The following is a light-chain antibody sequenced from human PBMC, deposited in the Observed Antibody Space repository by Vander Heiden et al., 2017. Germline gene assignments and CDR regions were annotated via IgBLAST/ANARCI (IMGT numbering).Light chain of an antibody. CDR3: QQYGSSPFT. CDR1: QSVSSSD. Sequence: IVLTPIPATLTLSRGESATLSCRASQSVSSSDLAWYQQKPGQAPRLLIYGASSRATGIPDRFSGSGSGTDFTLTISRLEPEDFAVYYCQQYGSSPFTFGPGTRVDIK. V-gene: IGKV3-20*01. J-gene: IGKJ3*01. CDR2: GAS.